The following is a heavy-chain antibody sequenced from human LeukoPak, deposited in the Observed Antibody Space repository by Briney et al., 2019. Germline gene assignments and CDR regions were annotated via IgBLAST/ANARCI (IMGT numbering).Heavy chain of an antibody. CDR2: MNPNSGNT. J-gene: IGHJ4*02. CDR1: GYTFTSYD. V-gene: IGHV1-8*01. Sequence: ASVKVSCKASGYTFTSYDINWVRQATGQGLEWMGWMNPNSGNTGYAQKFQGRVTMTRNTSISTAYMELSSLRSEDTAVYYCARAVESGSGWYFDYWGQGTLVTVSS. D-gene: IGHD6-19*01. CDR3: ARAVESGSGWYFDY.